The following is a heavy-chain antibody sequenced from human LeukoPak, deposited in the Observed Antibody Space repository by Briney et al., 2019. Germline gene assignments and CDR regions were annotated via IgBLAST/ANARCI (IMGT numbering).Heavy chain of an antibody. CDR2: IYHSGCT. CDR3: ATDVGSTVFGHFRHWGAFDI. Sequence: PSETLSLTCTVSGYSISSGYYWGWIRQPPGKGLEWIGSIYHSGCTYYNPSLKSRVTISVDTSKNQFSPKLSSVTAADTAVYYCATDVGSTVFGHFRHWGAFDIWGQGTMVTVSS. J-gene: IGHJ3*02. CDR1: GYSISSGYY. V-gene: IGHV4-38-2*02. D-gene: IGHD7-27*01.